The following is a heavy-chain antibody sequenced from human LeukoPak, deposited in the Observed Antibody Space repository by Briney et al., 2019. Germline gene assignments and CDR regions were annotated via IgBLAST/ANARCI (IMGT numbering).Heavy chain of an antibody. Sequence: GESPKISCKGSGYSFTSYWIGWVRQMPGKGLEWMGIIYPGDSDTRYSPSFQGQVTISADKSISTAYLQWSSLEASGTAMYYCARRGSWGYYYYGMDVWGQGTTVTVSS. CDR1: GYSFTSYW. J-gene: IGHJ6*02. CDR3: ARRGSWGYYYYGMDV. V-gene: IGHV5-51*01. CDR2: IYPGDSDT. D-gene: IGHD6-13*01.